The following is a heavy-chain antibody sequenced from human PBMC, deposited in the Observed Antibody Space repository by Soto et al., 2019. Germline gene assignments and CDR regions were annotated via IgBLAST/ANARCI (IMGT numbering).Heavy chain of an antibody. CDR1: GGSISSGGYY. Sequence: QVQLQESGPGLVKPSQTLSLTCTVSGGSISSGGYYWSWIRQHPGKGLEWIGYIYYSGSTYYNPSIKSRVTISVDTSKNQFSLKLSSVTAADTAVYYCARELRYDYVWGSYRYTQGFDYWGQGTLVTVSS. J-gene: IGHJ4*02. CDR3: ARELRYDYVWGSYRYTQGFDY. CDR2: IYYSGST. V-gene: IGHV4-31*03. D-gene: IGHD3-16*02.